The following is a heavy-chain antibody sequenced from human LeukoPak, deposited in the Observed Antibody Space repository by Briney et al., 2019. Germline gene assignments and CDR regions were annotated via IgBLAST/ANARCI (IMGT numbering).Heavy chain of an antibody. CDR2: ISSSGSTI. V-gene: IGHV3-11*01. D-gene: IGHD3-22*01. Sequence: PGGSLRLSCVASGFTFSDYYMSWIRQAPGKGLEWVSYISSSGSTIYYADSVKGRFTISRDNAKNSLYLQMNSLRAEDTAVYYCARDGDYYDSSGYYLDYWGQETLVTVSS. J-gene: IGHJ4*02. CDR3: ARDGDYYDSSGYYLDY. CDR1: GFTFSDYY.